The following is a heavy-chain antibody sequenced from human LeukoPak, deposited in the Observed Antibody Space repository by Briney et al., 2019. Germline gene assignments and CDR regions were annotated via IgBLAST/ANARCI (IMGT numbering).Heavy chain of an antibody. V-gene: IGHV3-30*03. CDR2: ISYDGSNK. J-gene: IGHJ4*02. Sequence: GGSLRLSCAASGFTFSSYGMHWVRQAPGKGLEWVAVISYDGSNKYYADSVKGRFTISRDNAKNSLYLQMNSLRAEDTAVYYCARDGTTVPTRTFDYWGQGTLVTVSS. CDR3: ARDGTTVPTRTFDY. D-gene: IGHD4-17*01. CDR1: GFTFSSYG.